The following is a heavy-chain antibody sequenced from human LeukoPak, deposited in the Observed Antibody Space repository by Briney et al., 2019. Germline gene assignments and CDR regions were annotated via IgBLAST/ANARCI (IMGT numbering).Heavy chain of an antibody. CDR3: ARDRITMVRGVIINSDY. Sequence: SETLSLTCTVSGGSISSYYWSWIRQPPGKGLEWIGYIYYSGSTNYNPSLKSRVTISVDTSKNQFSLKLSSVTAADTAVYYCARDRITMVRGVIINSDYWGQGTLVTVSS. V-gene: IGHV4-59*12. CDR1: GGSISSYY. CDR2: IYYSGST. J-gene: IGHJ4*02. D-gene: IGHD3-10*01.